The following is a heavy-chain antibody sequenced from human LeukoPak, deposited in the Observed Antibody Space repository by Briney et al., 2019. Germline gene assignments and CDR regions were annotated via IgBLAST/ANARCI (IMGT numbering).Heavy chain of an antibody. Sequence: QPGGSLRLSCAASGFTFSSYWMHWVRQAPGKGLVWVSRINSDGSSTSYADSVKGRFTISRDNVKNTLYLQMNSLRAEDTAVYYCARDAQPYCTNGVCYKYYYYGMDVWGQGTTVTVSS. D-gene: IGHD2-8*01. CDR3: ARDAQPYCTNGVCYKYYYYGMDV. CDR2: INSDGSST. V-gene: IGHV3-74*01. J-gene: IGHJ6*02. CDR1: GFTFSSYW.